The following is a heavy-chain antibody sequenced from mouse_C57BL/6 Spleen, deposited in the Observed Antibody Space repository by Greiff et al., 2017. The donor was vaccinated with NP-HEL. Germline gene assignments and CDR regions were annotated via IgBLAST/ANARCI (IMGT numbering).Heavy chain of an antibody. CDR2: IDPSDSET. CDR1: GYTFTSYW. V-gene: IGHV1-52*01. CDR3: ARGSREAMDY. Sequence: QVQLQQPGAELVRPGSSVKLSCKASGYTFTSYWMHWVKQRPIQGLEWIGNIDPSDSETHYNQKFKDKATLTVDKSSSTAYMRLSSLTSEDSAVYYCARGSREAMDYWGQGTSVTVSS. J-gene: IGHJ4*01.